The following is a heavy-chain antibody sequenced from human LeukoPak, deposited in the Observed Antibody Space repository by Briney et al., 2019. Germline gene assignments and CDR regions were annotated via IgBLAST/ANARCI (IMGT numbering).Heavy chain of an antibody. Sequence: RGESLKISCEGSGYTFTTYWIGWVRQMPGKGLEWMGIIYVGDSDTRYSPSFQGQVTISADKSISTAYLQWSSLKASDTAIYYCARLGAEDTGNFDYWGQGTLVTVSS. D-gene: IGHD1-26*01. CDR1: GYTFTTYW. J-gene: IGHJ4*02. CDR2: IYVGDSDT. CDR3: ARLGAEDTGNFDY. V-gene: IGHV5-51*01.